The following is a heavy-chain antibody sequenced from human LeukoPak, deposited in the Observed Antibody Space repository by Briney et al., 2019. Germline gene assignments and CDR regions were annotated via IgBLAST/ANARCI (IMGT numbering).Heavy chain of an antibody. Sequence: GGSLRLSCAASGLSISDNYMSWVRQAPGKGLEWVSIIHSGGNIYYADSVKGRFTISRDNSKNTLYPQMNSLRAEDTAVYYCARDRGYAMDVWGQGTTVTVSS. CDR3: ARDRGYAMDV. V-gene: IGHV3-53*01. CDR1: GLSISDNY. CDR2: IHSGGNI. J-gene: IGHJ6*02. D-gene: IGHD1-1*01.